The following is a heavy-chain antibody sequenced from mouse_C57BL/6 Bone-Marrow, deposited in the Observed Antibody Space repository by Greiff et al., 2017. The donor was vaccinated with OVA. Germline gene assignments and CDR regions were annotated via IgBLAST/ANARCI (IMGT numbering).Heavy chain of an antibody. J-gene: IGHJ3*01. D-gene: IGHD1-1*01. CDR2: IYPGSGST. CDR1: GYTFTSYW. V-gene: IGHV1-55*01. CDR3: AGSPAIYYYGSSYSWFAY. Sequence: QVQLQQSGAELVKPGASVKMSCKASGYTFTSYWITWVKQRPGQGLEWIGDIYPGSGSTNYNEKFKSKATLTVDTSSSTAYMQLSSLTSEDSAVYYCAGSPAIYYYGSSYSWFAYWGQGTMVTVSA.